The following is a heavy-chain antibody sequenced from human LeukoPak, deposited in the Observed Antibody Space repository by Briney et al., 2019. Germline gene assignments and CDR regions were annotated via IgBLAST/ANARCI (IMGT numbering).Heavy chain of an antibody. D-gene: IGHD5-12*01. CDR2: ISASGGNT. CDR1: GFTFSNYA. V-gene: IGHV3-23*01. Sequence: GGSLRLSCAASGFTFSNYAMSWVRQAPGKGLEWVSGISASGGNTYDADSAKGRFTISRDNSKNTLYLRMNSLRAEDTAVYYCARVFYSGYSRWFDPWGQGTLVTVSS. J-gene: IGHJ5*02. CDR3: ARVFYSGYSRWFDP.